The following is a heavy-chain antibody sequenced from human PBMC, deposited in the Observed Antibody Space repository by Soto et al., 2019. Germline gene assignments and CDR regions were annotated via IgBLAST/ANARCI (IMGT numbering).Heavy chain of an antibody. CDR3: ARELYTSSWYKDYYYYGMDV. Sequence: ASVKVSCKASGYTFTSDYMHWVRQAPGQGLEWMGIINPSGGSTSYAQKFQGRVTMTRDTSTSTVYMELSSLRSEDTAVYSCARELYTSSWYKDYYYYGMDVWGQGTTVTVSS. CDR2: INPSGGST. V-gene: IGHV1-46*01. J-gene: IGHJ6*02. CDR1: GYTFTSDY. D-gene: IGHD6-13*01.